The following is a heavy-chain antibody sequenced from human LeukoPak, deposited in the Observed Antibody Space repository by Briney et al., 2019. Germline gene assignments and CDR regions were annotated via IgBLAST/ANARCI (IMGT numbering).Heavy chain of an antibody. J-gene: IGHJ4*02. CDR3: AKLRYSSRRPGYYFDY. V-gene: IGHV3-23*01. Sequence: TGGYLRLSCAASGFTFSSYAMSWVRQAPGKGLEWVSAISGSGGSTYYADSVKGRFTISRDNSKNTLYLQMNSLRAEDAAVYYCAKLRYSSRRPGYYFDYWGQGTLVTVSS. CDR2: ISGSGGST. CDR1: GFTFSSYA. D-gene: IGHD6-13*01.